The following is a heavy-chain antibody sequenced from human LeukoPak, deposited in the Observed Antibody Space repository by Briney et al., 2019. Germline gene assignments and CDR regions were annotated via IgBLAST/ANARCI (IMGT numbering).Heavy chain of an antibody. D-gene: IGHD5-18*01. CDR2: IHSSGST. Sequence: SETLSLTCTVSGGFMSSYYWNWIRQPAGKGLEWIGHIHSSGSTNYNPSLKSRVTMSVDTSKNQFSLKVSSVTAADTAVYYCARGKLWSNSILDYWGQGTLVTVSS. J-gene: IGHJ4*02. V-gene: IGHV4-4*07. CDR1: GGFMSSYY. CDR3: ARGKLWSNSILDY.